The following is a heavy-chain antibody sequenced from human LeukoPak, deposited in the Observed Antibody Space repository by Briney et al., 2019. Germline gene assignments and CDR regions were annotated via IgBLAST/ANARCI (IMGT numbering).Heavy chain of an antibody. CDR3: TKGGTGWNYFDC. CDR2: IYSGDNT. V-gene: IGHV3-66*02. Sequence: PGGSLRLSCAASGFTVTNNDMSWVRQAPGKGLEWVSVIYSGDNTNYADSVKGRFTISRDNSKYTLYLQMNSLRAEDTAVYYCTKGGTGWNYFDCWGQGTLVTVSS. CDR1: GFTVTNND. J-gene: IGHJ4*02. D-gene: IGHD6-19*01.